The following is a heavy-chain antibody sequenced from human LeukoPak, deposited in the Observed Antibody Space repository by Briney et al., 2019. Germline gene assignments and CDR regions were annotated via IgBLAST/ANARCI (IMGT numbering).Heavy chain of an antibody. CDR3: AKDVRWQFDY. Sequence: PGGSLRLSCAASGLTFSSYAMSWVRQAPGEGLEWVSAISGSGGSTYYADSVKGRFTISRDNSKNTLYLQMNSLRAEDTAVYYCAKDVRWQFDYWGQGTVVTVSS. J-gene: IGHJ4*02. CDR1: GLTFSSYA. V-gene: IGHV3-23*01. CDR2: ISGSGGST. D-gene: IGHD4-23*01.